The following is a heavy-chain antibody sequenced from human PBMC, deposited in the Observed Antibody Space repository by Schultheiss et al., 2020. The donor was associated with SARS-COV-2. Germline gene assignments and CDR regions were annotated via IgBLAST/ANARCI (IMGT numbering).Heavy chain of an antibody. CDR1: GGTFTSYY. CDR3: AFFGGYQYYFDY. CDR2: IIPIFGTA. J-gene: IGHJ4*02. Sequence: SVKVSCKASGGTFTSYYMHWVRQAPGQGLEWMGGIIPIFGTANYAQKFQGRVTITADESTSTAYMELSSLRSEDTAVYYCAFFGGYQYYFDYWGQGTLVTVSS. V-gene: IGHV1-69*13. D-gene: IGHD3-22*01.